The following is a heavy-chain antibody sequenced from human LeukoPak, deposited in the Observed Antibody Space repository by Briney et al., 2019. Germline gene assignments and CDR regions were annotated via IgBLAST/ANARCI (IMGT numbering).Heavy chain of an antibody. CDR3: AREISGTYGCYYYYAMDV. J-gene: IGHJ6*02. Sequence: GESLKISCKGSGYSFTNYWIGWVRQMPGKGLEWMGIISPGDSETRYSPSFQGQVTMSADKSISTAYLQWSSLKASDTAVYYCAREISGTYGCYYYYAMDVWGQGTTVTVSS. D-gene: IGHD1-26*01. CDR2: ISPGDSET. V-gene: IGHV5-51*01. CDR1: GYSFTNYW.